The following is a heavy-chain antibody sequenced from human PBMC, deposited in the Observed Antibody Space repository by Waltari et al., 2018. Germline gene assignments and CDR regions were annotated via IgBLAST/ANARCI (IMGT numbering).Heavy chain of an antibody. CDR2: VIPIFGTP. D-gene: IGHD1-26*01. Sequence: QLQLVQSGAEVKQPGASVEVACTASGGTFGPYAITWVRQAPGQGLAWMGGVIPIFGTPNYAPKFQGRVTVSADPSTSTAYLEVRRLISEDTAVYYCAKREIGYAFDIWGHGTMVTVSS. CDR3: AKREIGYAFDI. J-gene: IGHJ3*02. CDR1: GGTFGPYA. V-gene: IGHV1-69*12.